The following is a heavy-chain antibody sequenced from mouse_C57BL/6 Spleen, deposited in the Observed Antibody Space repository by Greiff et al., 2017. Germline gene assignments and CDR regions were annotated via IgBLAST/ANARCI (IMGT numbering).Heavy chain of an antibody. CDR3: ARWSAGSNYGNYFDY. V-gene: IGHV1-78*01. CDR2: IYPRDGST. D-gene: IGHD2-5*01. J-gene: IGHJ2*01. Sequence: QVQLQQSDAELVKPGASVKISCKVSGYTFTDHTIHWMKQRPEQGLEWIGYIYPRDGSTKYNEKFKGKATLTADKSSSTAYMQLNSLTSEDSAVYFCARWSAGSNYGNYFDYWGQGTTLTVSS. CDR1: GYTFTDHT.